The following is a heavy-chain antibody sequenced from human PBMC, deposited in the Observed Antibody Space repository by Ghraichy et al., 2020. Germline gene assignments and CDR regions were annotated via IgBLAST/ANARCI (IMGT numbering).Heavy chain of an antibody. D-gene: IGHD3-16*01. CDR2: IHPDSGAT. Sequence: ASVKVSCKTSGFTFTGYFIHWVRQAPGQGLEWMGRIHPDSGATRYAQKFQGRITLTRDTSISTAYVELSRLTSDDTALYYCARAVGESVNGNHYFDSWGRGTLVSVSS. CDR1: GFTFTGYF. V-gene: IGHV1-2*06. J-gene: IGHJ4*02. CDR3: ARAVGESVNGNHYFDS.